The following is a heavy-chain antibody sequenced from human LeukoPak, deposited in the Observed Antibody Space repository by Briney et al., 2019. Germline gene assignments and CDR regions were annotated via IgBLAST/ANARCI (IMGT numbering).Heavy chain of an antibody. CDR3: AGDRRGYSYGNFDY. CDR1: GFTFSTYA. Sequence: GGSLRLSCAASGFTFSTYAMHWVRQAPGKGLEWVALIWYDGSTKYHADSVKGRFTISRDNSKNTLSLQMNSLRAEDTAVYYCAGDRRGYSYGNFDYWGQGTLVTVSS. J-gene: IGHJ4*02. D-gene: IGHD5-18*01. CDR2: IWYDGSTK. V-gene: IGHV3-33*01.